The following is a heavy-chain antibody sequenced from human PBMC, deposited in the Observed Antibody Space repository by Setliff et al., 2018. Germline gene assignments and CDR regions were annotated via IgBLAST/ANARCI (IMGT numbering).Heavy chain of an antibody. Sequence: ASVKVSCKASGYILNSYGISWVRQAPGQGLEWMGWISSYNDITNYAQRLQGRVTLTTDMSTSAAYMELRSLGSDDTAVYYCAISTLSICSGGTCPNVFDVWGQGTMVTVSS. D-gene: IGHD2-15*01. J-gene: IGHJ3*01. CDR1: GYILNSYG. CDR2: ISSYNDIT. V-gene: IGHV1-18*01. CDR3: AISTLSICSGGTCPNVFDV.